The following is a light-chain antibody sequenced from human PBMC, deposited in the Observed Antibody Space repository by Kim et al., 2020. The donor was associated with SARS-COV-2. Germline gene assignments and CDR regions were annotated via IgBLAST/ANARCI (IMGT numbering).Light chain of an antibody. CDR1: NIGSRN. CDR2: RDT. CDR3: QVWDSTTIKV. V-gene: IGLV3-9*01. Sequence: SYELTQPLSVSAALGQTARITCGGNNIGSRNVNWYQQKPGQAPVLVIYRDTNRPSGIPERFPGSNSGNTATLTISRAQAGDEADYYCQVWDSTTIKVFGGGPQLTVL. J-gene: IGLJ7*01.